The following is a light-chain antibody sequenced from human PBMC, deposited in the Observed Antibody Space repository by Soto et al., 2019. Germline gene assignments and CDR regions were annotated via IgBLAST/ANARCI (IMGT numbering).Light chain of an antibody. CDR1: QSVTGSY. CDR3: QQYGSSPWT. J-gene: IGKJ1*01. V-gene: IGKV3-20*01. Sequence: EIVLTQSPGTLSLSPGERATLSCRASQSVTGSYLAWYQQKVGQAPRLLIYGASSRATGIPDRFSGSGTGTDFTLIISRLESEDFAVYYCQQYGSSPWTFGQGTKVEIK. CDR2: GAS.